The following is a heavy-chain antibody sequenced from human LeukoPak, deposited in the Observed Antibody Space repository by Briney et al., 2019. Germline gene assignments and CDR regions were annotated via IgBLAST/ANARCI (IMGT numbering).Heavy chain of an antibody. CDR1: GFTFSSFG. J-gene: IGHJ4*02. D-gene: IGHD3-22*01. CDR3: ARDQDYYDSSGYYPPDY. Sequence: PGGSLRLSCAASGFTFSSFGMHWVRQAPGKGLEWVAVIWAAGNNKYYADFVRGRFTFSRDNSKSTLSLQMNSLSAEDTAVYYCARDQDYYDSSGYYPPDYWGQGTLVTVSS. CDR2: IWAAGNNK. V-gene: IGHV3-33*08.